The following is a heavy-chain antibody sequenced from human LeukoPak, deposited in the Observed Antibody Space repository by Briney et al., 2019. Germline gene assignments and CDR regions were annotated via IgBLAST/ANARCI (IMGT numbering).Heavy chain of an antibody. CDR3: ATDRRWELRLGFCP. CDR2: FDPEDGET. J-gene: IGHJ5*02. D-gene: IGHD1-26*01. CDR1: GYTLTELS. Sequence: ASVKVSCKVSGYTLTELSRHWVRQAPGKGLEWMGGFDPEDGETIYAQKFQGRVTMTEDTSTDTAYMELSSLRSEDTAVYYCATDRRWELRLGFCPWGQGTLVTVSS. V-gene: IGHV1-24*01.